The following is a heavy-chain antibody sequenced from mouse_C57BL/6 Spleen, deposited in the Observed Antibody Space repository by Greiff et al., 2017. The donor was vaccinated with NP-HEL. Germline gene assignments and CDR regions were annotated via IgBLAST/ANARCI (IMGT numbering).Heavy chain of an antibody. Sequence: QVQLQQPGAELVKPGASVKMSCKASGYTFTSYWITWVKQRPGQGLEWIGDIYPGSGSTNYNEKFKSKATLTVDTSSSTAYMQLSSLTSEDSAVYYCARQYSNYPYWYFDVWGTGTTVTVSS. V-gene: IGHV1-55*01. CDR2: IYPGSGST. CDR3: ARQYSNYPYWYFDV. J-gene: IGHJ1*03. D-gene: IGHD2-5*01. CDR1: GYTFTSYW.